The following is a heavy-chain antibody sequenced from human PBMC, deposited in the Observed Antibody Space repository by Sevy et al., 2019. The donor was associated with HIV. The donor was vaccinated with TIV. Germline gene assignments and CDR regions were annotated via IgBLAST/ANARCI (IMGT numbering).Heavy chain of an antibody. D-gene: IGHD6-19*01. CDR2: ISSSGSYI. CDR3: ARGASVAGRDGFDF. CDR1: GFTFSAST. Sequence: GGSLRLSCAASGFTFSASTINWVRQAPGKGLEWISSISSSGSYIHYADSVKGRFTISRDNAKSSLYLQLNGLRAEDTAVYYCARGASVAGRDGFDFWGQGTLVTVSS. V-gene: IGHV3-21*01. J-gene: IGHJ4*02.